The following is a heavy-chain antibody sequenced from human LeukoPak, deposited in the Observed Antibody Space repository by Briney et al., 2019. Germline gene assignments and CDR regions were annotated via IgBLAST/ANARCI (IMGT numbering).Heavy chain of an antibody. CDR3: AKSGSYFTDY. CDR2: IGGSGHTT. V-gene: IGHV3-23*01. J-gene: IGHJ4*02. Sequence: PGGSLRLSCAASGFAFSGSAMSWVRQRPGKGREGVSRIGGSGHTTYYAASVKCRFPISRHNPQNTVYLQMNSLRAEHTAVYYCAKSGSYFTDYWGQGTLLTVPS. CDR1: GFAFSGSA. D-gene: IGHD1-26*01.